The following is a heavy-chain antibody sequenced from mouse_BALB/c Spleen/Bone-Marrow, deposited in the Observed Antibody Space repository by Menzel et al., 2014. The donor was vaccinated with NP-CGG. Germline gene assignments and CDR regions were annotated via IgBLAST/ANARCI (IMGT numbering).Heavy chain of an antibody. CDR1: GYTFTSYW. D-gene: IGHD3-2*01. J-gene: IGHJ2*01. Sequence: QVQLQQSGAELVKPGASVKLSCKTSGYTFTSYWIQWVKQRPGQGLGWIGEIFPGTGTTYYNEKFKGKATLTIDTSSSTAYMQLSSLISEDSAVYFCASRDSSGYVPDYWGQGTTLTVSS. V-gene: IGHV1S132*01. CDR2: IFPGTGTT. CDR3: ASRDSSGYVPDY.